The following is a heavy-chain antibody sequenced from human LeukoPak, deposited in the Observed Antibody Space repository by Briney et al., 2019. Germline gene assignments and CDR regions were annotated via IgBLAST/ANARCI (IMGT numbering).Heavy chain of an antibody. Sequence: GASVKVSCKASGYTFTSYGISWVRQAPGQGLEWMGWISAYNGNTNYAQKLQGRVTMTTDTSTSTAYMELRSLRSDDTAVYYCARGYHYYDSSGYGDWGQGTLVTVSS. CDR3: ARGYHYYDSSGYGD. CDR1: GYTFTSYG. V-gene: IGHV1-18*01. CDR2: ISAYNGNT. D-gene: IGHD3-22*01. J-gene: IGHJ4*02.